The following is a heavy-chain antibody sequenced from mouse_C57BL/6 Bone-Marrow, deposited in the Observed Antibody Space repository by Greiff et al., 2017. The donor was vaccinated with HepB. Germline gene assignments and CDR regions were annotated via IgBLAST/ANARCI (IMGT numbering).Heavy chain of an antibody. CDR2: ISDGGSYT. CDR3: AVGPPD. V-gene: IGHV5-4*03. J-gene: IGHJ4*01. CDR1: GFTFSSYA. Sequence: DVMLVESGGGLVKPGGSLKLSCAASGFTFSSYAMSWVRQTPEKRLEWVATISDGGSYTYYPDNVKGRFTISRDNAKNNLYLQMSHLKSEDTAMYYCAVGPPDWGQGTSVTVSS.